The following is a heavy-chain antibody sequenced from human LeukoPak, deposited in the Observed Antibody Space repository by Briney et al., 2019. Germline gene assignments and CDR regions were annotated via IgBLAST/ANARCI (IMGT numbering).Heavy chain of an antibody. V-gene: IGHV4-59*12. Sequence: PSETLSLTCSVSGGSISRYYWSWIRQPPGKGLEWIGYIYYTGSTNYNPSLKSRVTISVDKSKNQFSLKLTSVTAADTAVYYCARRIRAAGYYWGQGTLVTVFS. D-gene: IGHD6-13*01. CDR2: IYYTGST. CDR1: GGSISRYY. J-gene: IGHJ4*02. CDR3: ARRIRAAGYY.